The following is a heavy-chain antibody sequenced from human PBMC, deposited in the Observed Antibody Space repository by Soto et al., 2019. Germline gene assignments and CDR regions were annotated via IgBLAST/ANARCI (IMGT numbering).Heavy chain of an antibody. CDR2: IDPSDSQT. CDR3: ARQIYDADTGPNFQYYLDS. V-gene: IGHV5-10-1*01. D-gene: IGHD5-18*01. J-gene: IGHJ4*02. CDR1: GYSFAGYW. Sequence: PGESLKISCKGSGYSFAGYWITWVRQKPGKGLEWMGRIDPSDSQTYYSPSFRGHVTISVTKSITTVFLQWSSLMASDTAMYYCARQIYDADTGPNFQYYLDSWGPGTPVTVSS.